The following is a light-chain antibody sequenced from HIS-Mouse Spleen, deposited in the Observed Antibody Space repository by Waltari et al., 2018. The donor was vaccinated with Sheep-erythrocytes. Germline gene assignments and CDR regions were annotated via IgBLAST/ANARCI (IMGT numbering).Light chain of an antibody. Sequence: QSALTQPRSVSGSPGQSVTTSCTGTSSDVGVYNYVSWYQQHPGKAPKLMIYDVSKRPSGVPDRFSGSKSGNTASLTISGLQAEDEADYYCCSYAGSYNHVFATGTKVTVL. CDR1: SSDVGVYNY. J-gene: IGLJ1*01. V-gene: IGLV2-11*01. CDR2: DVS. CDR3: CSYAGSYNHV.